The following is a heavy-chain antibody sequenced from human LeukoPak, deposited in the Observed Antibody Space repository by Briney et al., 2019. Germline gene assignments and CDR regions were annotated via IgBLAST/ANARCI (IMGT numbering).Heavy chain of an antibody. V-gene: IGHV3-30*02. CDR2: IRYDGSNK. CDR1: GFTFSSYG. CDR3: AKDLYQWRYDFWSGSLGFDY. J-gene: IGHJ4*02. Sequence: GGSLRLSCAASGFTFSSYGMHWVRQAPGKGLEWVAFIRYDGSNKYYADSVKGRFTISRDNSKNTLYLQMNSLRAEDTAVYYRAKDLYQWRYDFWSGSLGFDYWGQGTLVTVSS. D-gene: IGHD3-3*01.